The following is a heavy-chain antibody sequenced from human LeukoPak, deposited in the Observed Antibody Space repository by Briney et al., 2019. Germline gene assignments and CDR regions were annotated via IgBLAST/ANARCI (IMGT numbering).Heavy chain of an antibody. CDR1: GYTFTSYA. V-gene: IGHV1-3*01. J-gene: IGHJ4*02. CDR3: ARALIAVAGTGPGY. D-gene: IGHD6-19*01. Sequence: ASVKVSCKASGYTFTSYAMHWVRQAPGQRLEWMGWINAGNGNTKYSQKFQGRVTITRDTSASTAYMELSSLRSEDTAVYYCARALIAVAGTGPGYWGQGTLVTVSS. CDR2: INAGNGNT.